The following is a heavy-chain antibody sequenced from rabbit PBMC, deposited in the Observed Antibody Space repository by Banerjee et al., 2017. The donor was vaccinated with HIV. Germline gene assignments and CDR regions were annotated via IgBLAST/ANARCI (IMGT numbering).Heavy chain of an antibody. CDR3: ARGYDDYDARLDL. Sequence: QSLEESGGGLVQPGGSLKLSCKASGLDFSTYSMSWVRQAPGKGLEWIGYIDPVFGSTYYATWVDGRFTISSHNAQNTLYLQLNSLTAADTATYFCARGYDDYDARLDLWGPGTLVTVS. J-gene: IGHJ3*01. V-gene: IGHV1S7*01. D-gene: IGHD2-1*01. CDR1: GLDFSTYS. CDR2: IDPVFGST.